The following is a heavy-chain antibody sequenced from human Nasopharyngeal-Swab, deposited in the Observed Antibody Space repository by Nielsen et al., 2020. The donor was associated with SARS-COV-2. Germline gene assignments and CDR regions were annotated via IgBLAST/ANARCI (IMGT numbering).Heavy chain of an antibody. V-gene: IGHV3-73*01. J-gene: IGHJ6*02. CDR2: TQRKAHNYAT. CDR3: SSEGILTGYIHYF. Sequence: LEIYCASAWFAFSHSVIHWVRQSSGRRLEWIGRTQRKAHNYATSYAASVNGRFTISRDNSKNTAYLQMNSLITDGTTVYYCSSEGILTGYIHYFCGQGTTVTVSS. D-gene: IGHD3-9*01. CDR1: WFAFSHSV.